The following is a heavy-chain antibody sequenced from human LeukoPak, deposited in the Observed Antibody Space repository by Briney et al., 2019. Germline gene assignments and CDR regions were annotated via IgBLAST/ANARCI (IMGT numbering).Heavy chain of an antibody. V-gene: IGHV1-18*01. CDR1: GYVFTSYG. CDR3: ARDVRRLQLSTYFFDF. Sequence: ASVRVSCKASGYVFTSYGISWVRQAPGQGLEWMGWISSHTGDTRYARRFQDRVTMTTDISTTTAYLDLRSLRFDDTAVYYCARDVRRLQLSTYFFDFWGQGTLVSVSS. D-gene: IGHD4-17*01. J-gene: IGHJ4*02. CDR2: ISSHTGDT.